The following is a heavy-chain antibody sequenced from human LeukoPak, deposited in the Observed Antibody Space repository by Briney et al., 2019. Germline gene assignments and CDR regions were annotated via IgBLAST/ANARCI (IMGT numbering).Heavy chain of an antibody. Sequence: PGGSLRLSCAAPGFTFSIYAMSWVRQGTGKGLEWASSISSVGELTFYADSVKGRFTISRDNSKNTLYLQMNSLRAEDTAVYYCAKDRPNYYHDNGHYYRRGGDCWGQGTLVTVSS. J-gene: IGHJ4*02. D-gene: IGHD3-22*01. CDR1: GFTFSIYA. CDR3: AKDRPNYYHDNGHYYRRGGDC. CDR2: ISSVGELT. V-gene: IGHV3-23*01.